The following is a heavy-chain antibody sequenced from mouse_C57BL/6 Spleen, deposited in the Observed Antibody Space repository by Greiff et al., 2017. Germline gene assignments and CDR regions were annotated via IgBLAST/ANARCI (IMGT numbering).Heavy chain of an antibody. CDR1: GYTFTSYW. Sequence: QVKLQQSGAELAQPGASVKLSCKASGYTFTSYWMHWVKQRPGQGLEWIGYINTSSGYTKYNQTFKDKATFTADKSSSAAYMKLVSLTYEDCADYYCARYYGSSYDYWGQGTTLTVSS. D-gene: IGHD1-1*01. CDR3: ARYYGSSYDY. J-gene: IGHJ2*01. V-gene: IGHV1-7*01. CDR2: INTSSGYT.